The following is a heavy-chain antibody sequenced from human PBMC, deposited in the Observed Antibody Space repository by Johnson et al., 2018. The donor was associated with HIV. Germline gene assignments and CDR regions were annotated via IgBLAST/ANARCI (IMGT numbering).Heavy chain of an antibody. Sequence: VKLVESGGGLVQPGRSLRLSCAASGFTFDDYAMHWVRQAPGKGLEWVSAISGSGGSTYYADSVKGRFTISRDNSKNTLYLQMNSLRAEDTAVYYCAKLYSSSSRYAFDIWGQGTMVTVSS. V-gene: IGHV3-23*04. CDR2: ISGSGGST. CDR3: AKLYSSSSRYAFDI. J-gene: IGHJ3*02. CDR1: GFTFDDYA. D-gene: IGHD6-13*01.